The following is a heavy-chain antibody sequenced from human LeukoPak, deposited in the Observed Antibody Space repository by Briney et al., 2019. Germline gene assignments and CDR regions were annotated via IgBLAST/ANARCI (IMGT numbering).Heavy chain of an antibody. CDR3: AKIHQNRVVVGAKGAFDI. CDR1: GLTFNNYA. Sequence: GGSLRLSCEASGLTFNNYAMHWVRQSSGKGLEWVSGIGSSGGGTYYADSVKGRFTISRDTSKDTVYLQMDSLRAEDTAIYYCAKIHQNRVVVGAKGAFDIWGQGTVVTVSP. CDR2: IGSSGGGT. D-gene: IGHD2-15*01. J-gene: IGHJ3*02. V-gene: IGHV3-23*01.